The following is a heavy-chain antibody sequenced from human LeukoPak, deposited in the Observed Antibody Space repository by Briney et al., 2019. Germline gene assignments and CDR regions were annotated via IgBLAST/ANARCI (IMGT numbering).Heavy chain of an antibody. J-gene: IGHJ3*02. V-gene: IGHV4-30-4*08. D-gene: IGHD1-20*01. CDR1: CGSISSGDYY. CDR2: IYYSGST. CDR3: ARAGNWNDGDAFDI. Sequence: KPSETLSLTCTVSCGSISSGDYYWSWIRQPPWKGLEWIGYIYYSGSTYYNPSLKSRVTISVDTSKNQFSLKLSSVTAADTAVYYFARAGNWNDGDAFDIWGQGTMVTVSS.